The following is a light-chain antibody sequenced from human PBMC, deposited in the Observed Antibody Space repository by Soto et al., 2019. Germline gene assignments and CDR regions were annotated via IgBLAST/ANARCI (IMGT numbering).Light chain of an antibody. J-gene: IGKJ1*01. CDR1: QSVSSSE. Sequence: EIVLTQSPDTVSLSPGEGATLSCRASQSVSSSELAWYQQKPGQVPRLLIYGASRRAPGVSDRFSGSGSGTEFSLIIRRLEPEDFAVYYCQQYYSSPRTFGQGTKVEIK. V-gene: IGKV3-20*01. CDR2: GAS. CDR3: QQYYSSPRT.